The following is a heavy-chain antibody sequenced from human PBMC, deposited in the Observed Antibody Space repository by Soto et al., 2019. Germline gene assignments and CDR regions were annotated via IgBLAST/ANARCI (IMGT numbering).Heavy chain of an antibody. CDR2: ISSSSSYI. Sequence: GGSLRLSCAASGFTFSSYSMNWVRQAPGKGLEWVSSISSSSSYIYYADSVKGRFTISRDNAKNSLYLQMNSLRAEDTAVYYCARVLRFLELNYYYYGMDVWGQGTTVTVSS. D-gene: IGHD3-3*01. V-gene: IGHV3-21*01. CDR1: GFTFSSYS. CDR3: ARVLRFLELNYYYYGMDV. J-gene: IGHJ6*02.